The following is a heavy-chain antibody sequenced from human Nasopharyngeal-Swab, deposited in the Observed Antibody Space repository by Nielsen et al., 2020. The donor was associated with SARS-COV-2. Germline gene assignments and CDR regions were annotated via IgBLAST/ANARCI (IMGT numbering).Heavy chain of an antibody. J-gene: IGHJ3*02. Sequence: LRLSCTVSGGSISSGGYYWSWIRQHPGKGLEWIGYIYYSGSTYYNPSLKSRVTISVDTSKNQFSLKLSSVTAADTAVYYCARGTDWNSAFDIWGQGTMVTVSS. V-gene: IGHV4-31*03. D-gene: IGHD1-7*01. CDR1: GGSISSGGYY. CDR3: ARGTDWNSAFDI. CDR2: IYYSGST.